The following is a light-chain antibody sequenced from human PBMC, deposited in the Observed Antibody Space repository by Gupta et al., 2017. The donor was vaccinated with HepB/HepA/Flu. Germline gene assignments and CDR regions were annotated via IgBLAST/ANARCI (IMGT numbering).Light chain of an antibody. J-gene: IGKJ5*01. V-gene: IGKV3-15*01. CDR1: QSVSSN. Sequence: EIVITQSPATLSVSAGERPTLSCSASQSVSSNLAGYQQKPGQPRRLIIYGASTRSSIIPARFRGSGCGTEFTLTSSSRQSEDFAVYYWQQDNNWITFGQGTRLEIK. CDR3: QQDNNWIT. CDR2: GAS.